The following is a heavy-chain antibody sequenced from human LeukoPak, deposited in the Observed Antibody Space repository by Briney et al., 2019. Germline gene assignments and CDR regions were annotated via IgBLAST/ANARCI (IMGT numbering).Heavy chain of an antibody. V-gene: IGHV3-7*01. Sequence: GGSLRLSCEASGFTFSGYWMSWVRQVPGKGLEWVANIKQDGSEKNYVDSVKGRFTISRDNAKDTLYLQMSSLRAEDTAVYYCGRDGCTSSSCYSDWGQGTLVTVSS. CDR1: GFTFSGYW. D-gene: IGHD2-2*01. CDR2: IKQDGSEK. J-gene: IGHJ4*02. CDR3: GRDGCTSSSCYSD.